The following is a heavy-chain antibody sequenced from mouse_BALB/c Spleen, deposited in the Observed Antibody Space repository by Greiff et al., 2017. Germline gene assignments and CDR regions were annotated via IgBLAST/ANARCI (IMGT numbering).Heavy chain of an antibody. V-gene: IGHV2-4-1*01. Sequence: VQLVESGPGLVQPSQSLSITCTVSGFSLTSYGVHWVRQSPGKGLEWLGVIWSGGSTDYNAAFISRLSISKDNSKSQVFFKMNSLQADDTAIYYCARNYDYGYFDVWGAGTTVTVSS. CDR2: IWSGGST. CDR3: ARNYDYGYFDV. CDR1: GFSLTSYG. J-gene: IGHJ1*01. D-gene: IGHD2-3*01.